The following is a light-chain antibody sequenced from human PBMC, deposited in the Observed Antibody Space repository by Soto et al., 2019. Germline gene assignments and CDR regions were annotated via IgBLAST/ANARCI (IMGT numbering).Light chain of an antibody. V-gene: IGKV1-6*01. Sequence: AIQLTQSPCSLSTSVGARVTLTCRASQGIRNDLGWYQQKPGKAPKLLIYAASSLQSGVPSRFSGSGSGTDFTLTISSLQPEDFATYYCQQSYNTPRTFGQGTKVDIK. CDR2: AAS. CDR1: QGIRND. J-gene: IGKJ1*01. CDR3: QQSYNTPRT.